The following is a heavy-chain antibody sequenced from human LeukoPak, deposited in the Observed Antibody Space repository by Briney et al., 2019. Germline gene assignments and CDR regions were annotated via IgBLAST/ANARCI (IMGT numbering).Heavy chain of an antibody. Sequence: ASVKVSCKASGYTFTSYYMRWVRQAPGQGLEWMGIINPSGGSTSYAQKFQGRVTMTRDTSTSTVYMELSSLRSEDTAVYYCARVAWELPGDYWGQGTLVTVSS. CDR3: ARVAWELPGDY. V-gene: IGHV1-46*01. J-gene: IGHJ4*02. CDR1: GYTFTSYY. D-gene: IGHD1-26*01. CDR2: INPSGGST.